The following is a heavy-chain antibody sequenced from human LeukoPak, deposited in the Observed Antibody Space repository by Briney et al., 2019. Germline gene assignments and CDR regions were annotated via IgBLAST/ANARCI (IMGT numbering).Heavy chain of an antibody. D-gene: IGHD6-13*01. V-gene: IGHV3-7*03. CDR1: GLTFSTYW. CDR3: AKDMGIAAAGTLDY. J-gene: IGHJ4*02. Sequence: GGSLRLSCEASGLTFSTYWMSWVRQTPWKGLEWVAHIKEDGTQEYYVDAVKGRFTISRDNAKNSLYLQMNSLRAEDTALYYCAKDMGIAAAGTLDYWGQGTLVTVSS. CDR2: IKEDGTQE.